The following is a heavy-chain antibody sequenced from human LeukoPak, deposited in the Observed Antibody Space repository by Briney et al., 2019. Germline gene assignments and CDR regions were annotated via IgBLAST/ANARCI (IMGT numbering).Heavy chain of an antibody. CDR2: IYYSGTT. D-gene: IGHD5-18*01. V-gene: IGHV4-59*12. CDR3: ARRGYSYGL. J-gene: IGHJ2*01. CDR1: GGSISPYY. Sequence: SETLSLTCTVSGGSISPYYWSWIRQPPGQGLEWIGYIYYSGTTKYNPSLRSPVTMSADTSKNQFSLKLSSVTAADTAVYYCARRGYSYGLWGRGTLVTVSS.